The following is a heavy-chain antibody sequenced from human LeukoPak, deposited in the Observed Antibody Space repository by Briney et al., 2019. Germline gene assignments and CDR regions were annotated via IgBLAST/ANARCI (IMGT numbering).Heavy chain of an antibody. CDR2: FDPEDGET. J-gene: IGHJ4*02. D-gene: IGHD6-13*01. V-gene: IGHV1-24*01. CDR1: GYTLTELS. Sequence: ASVKVSCKVSGYTLTELSMHWVRQAPGKGLEWMGGFDPEDGETIYAQKFQGRVTMTEDTSTDTAYMELSSLRSEDTAVYYCARGIAAAGYQPQMCDYWGQGTLVTVSS. CDR3: ARGIAAAGYQPQMCDY.